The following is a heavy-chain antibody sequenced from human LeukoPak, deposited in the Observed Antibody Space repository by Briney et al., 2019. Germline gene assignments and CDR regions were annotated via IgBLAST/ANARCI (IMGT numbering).Heavy chain of an antibody. J-gene: IGHJ6*03. V-gene: IGHV3-30*02. CDR3: AKDRCSNGIGCYYYYMDV. CDR2: IQYDGSNE. CDR1: GFTFSSYW. D-gene: IGHD2-8*01. Sequence: GGSLRLSCAASGFTFSSYWMSWVRQAPGKGLEWVAYIQYDGSNEQYADSVKGRFSISRDSSKNILYLQLNSLRAEDTAVYYCAKDRCSNGIGCYYYYMDVWGKGTTVTISS.